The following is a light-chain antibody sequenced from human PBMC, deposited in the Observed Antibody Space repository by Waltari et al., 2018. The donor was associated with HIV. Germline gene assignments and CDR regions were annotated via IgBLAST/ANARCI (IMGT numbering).Light chain of an antibody. J-gene: IGKJ3*01. CDR2: GPS. CDR1: QIVGGNS. Sequence: EIVLTQSPGTLSLSPGDRATLSCRASQIVGGNSLACYQKKPGQAPRLLIYGPSTRAAGIPDRFSGSGSETDFTLTISRLEPEDCAVYYCQQYGSSEGFTFGPGTRVDI. V-gene: IGKV3-20*01. CDR3: QQYGSSEGFT.